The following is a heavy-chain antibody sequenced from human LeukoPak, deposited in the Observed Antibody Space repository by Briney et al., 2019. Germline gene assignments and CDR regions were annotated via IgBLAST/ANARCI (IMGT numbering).Heavy chain of an antibody. J-gene: IGHJ4*02. D-gene: IGHD6-6*01. CDR1: GFSFSSYA. CDR2: ITDSGGST. V-gene: IGHV3-23*01. Sequence: GGSLRLSCAASGFSFSSYAMSWVRQAPGKGLEWVSAITDSGGSTYHADSVKSRFTISRDNSKNTLFLQMNSLRVEDTAIYYCAKGSSSSRPYYFDFWGQGTLVTVSS. CDR3: AKGSSSSRPYYFDF.